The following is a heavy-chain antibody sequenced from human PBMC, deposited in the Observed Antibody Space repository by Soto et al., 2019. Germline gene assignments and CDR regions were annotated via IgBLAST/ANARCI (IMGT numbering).Heavy chain of an antibody. CDR2: ISAYNGNT. Sequence: ASVKVSCKASGYTFTSYGISWVRQAPGQGLEWMGWISAYNGNTNYAQKLQGRVTMTTDTSTSTAYMELRSLRSDDTAVYYWARDRISGWSDDGGFDPWGQGTLVTVSS. J-gene: IGHJ5*02. CDR3: ARDRISGWSDDGGFDP. CDR1: GYTFTSYG. D-gene: IGHD6-19*01. V-gene: IGHV1-18*01.